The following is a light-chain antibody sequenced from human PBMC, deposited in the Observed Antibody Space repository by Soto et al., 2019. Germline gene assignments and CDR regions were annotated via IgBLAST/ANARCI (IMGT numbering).Light chain of an antibody. J-gene: IGKJ4*01. V-gene: IGKV3-11*01. CDR3: QQRSNWPLT. CDR2: NAS. CDR1: QSVSSY. Sequence: EIVLTQSPATLSLSPGERAPLSCRASQSVSSYLAWYHQKPGQAPRLLIYNASNRATGIPARFSGSGSGTDFTITISSLEPEDFAVYYCQQRSNWPLTFGGGTKVEIK.